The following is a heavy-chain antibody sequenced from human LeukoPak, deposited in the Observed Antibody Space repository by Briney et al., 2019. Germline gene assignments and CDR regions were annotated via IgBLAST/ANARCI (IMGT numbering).Heavy chain of an antibody. J-gene: IGHJ4*02. Sequence: SETLSLTCAVYGGSFSGYYWSWIRQPPGKGLEWIGEINHSGSTNYNPSLKSRVTISVDTSKNQFSLKLSSVTAADTAVYYCARDRYYYDSSGYYQLDYWGQGTLVTVSS. CDR2: INHSGST. V-gene: IGHV4-34*01. D-gene: IGHD3-22*01. CDR1: GGSFSGYY. CDR3: ARDRYYYDSSGYYQLDY.